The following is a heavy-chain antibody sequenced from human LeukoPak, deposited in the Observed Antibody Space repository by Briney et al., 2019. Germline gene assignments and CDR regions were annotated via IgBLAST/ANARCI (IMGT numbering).Heavy chain of an antibody. CDR2: ISAYNGNT. CDR1: GYPFPSYG. V-gene: IGHV1-18*01. Sequence: ASVQVSCHASGYPFPSYGISWVRQAPGQGLEWMGWISAYNGNTNYAQKLQGRVTMTTDTSTSTAYMELRSLRSDDTAVYYCARGGYDFWSGYYIAHHDGAYFDYWGQGTLVTVSS. D-gene: IGHD3-3*01. CDR3: ARGGYDFWSGYYIAHHDGAYFDY. J-gene: IGHJ4*02.